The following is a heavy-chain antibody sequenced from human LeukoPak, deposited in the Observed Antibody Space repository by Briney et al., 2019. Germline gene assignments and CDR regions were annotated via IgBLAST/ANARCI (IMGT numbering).Heavy chain of an antibody. D-gene: IGHD4-17*01. Sequence: GGSLRLSCAASGFTFSSYAMSWVRQAPGKGLEWVSAISGSGGSTYYADSVKGRFTISRDNSKNTLYLQMNSLRAENTAVYYCARDYYGDYVGWFDPWGQGTLVTVSS. CDR2: ISGSGGST. CDR3: ARDYYGDYVGWFDP. J-gene: IGHJ5*02. V-gene: IGHV3-23*01. CDR1: GFTFSSYA.